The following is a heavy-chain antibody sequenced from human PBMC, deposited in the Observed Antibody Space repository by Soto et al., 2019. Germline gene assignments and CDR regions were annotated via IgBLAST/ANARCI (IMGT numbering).Heavy chain of an antibody. CDR3: ARPPGYISDWYYFDL. J-gene: IGHJ4*02. CDR2: IGPKSGGT. Sequence: ASVKVSCKASGYTFTGYYMHWLRQSPGQGFEWMGRIGPKSGGTNYAQKFQGRVTMTWDTSLNTAYMELSSLISEDTAVYYCARPPGYISDWYYFDLWGQGTLVTVSS. D-gene: IGHD6-19*01. CDR1: GYTFTGYY. V-gene: IGHV1-2*02.